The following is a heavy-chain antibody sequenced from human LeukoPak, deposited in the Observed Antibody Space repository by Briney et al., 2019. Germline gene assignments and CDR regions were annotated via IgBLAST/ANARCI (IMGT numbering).Heavy chain of an antibody. V-gene: IGHV2-70*04. CDR2: LDWDDYK. J-gene: IGHJ4*02. D-gene: IGHD2-8*02. CDR3: ARTPGSGAAVLAFFDS. Sequence: SGPTLVNPTQTLTLTCTFSGFSLSTSGMRVSWIRQPPGKALEWLARLDWDDYKFYSRSLTTRLTISKDTSKTQVVLTMINMDPVDTATYYCARTPGSGAAVLAFFDSWGQGTLVTVSS. CDR1: GFSLSTSGMR.